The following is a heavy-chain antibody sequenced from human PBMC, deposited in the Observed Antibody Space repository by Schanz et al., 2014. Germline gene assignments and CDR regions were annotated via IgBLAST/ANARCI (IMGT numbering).Heavy chain of an antibody. Sequence: EVQLLDSGGGLVQPGGSLRLSCAASGFTFSSYAMSWVRQAPGKGLEWVSALSASGGSTYYADSVKGRFTISRDNSKNILYLQMNSLRAEDTAVYYCAKARRKSNCSGGRCFHYSYYGMDVWGQGTTVTVSS. CDR3: AKARRKSNCSGGRCFHYSYYGMDV. D-gene: IGHD2-15*01. CDR2: LSASGGST. V-gene: IGHV3-23*01. J-gene: IGHJ6*02. CDR1: GFTFSSYA.